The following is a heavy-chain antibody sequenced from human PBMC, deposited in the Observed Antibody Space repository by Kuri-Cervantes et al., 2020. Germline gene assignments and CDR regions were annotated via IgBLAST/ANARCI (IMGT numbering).Heavy chain of an antibody. Sequence: GGSLRLSCAASGFTFSAYTMHWIRQTPGKGLEWVAVISYDGTYKYYAGSVKGRFTISRDNAKNSLYLQMNSLRAEDTAVYYCALVPAATFYSSSVAYWGQGTLVTVSS. V-gene: IGHV3-30-3*01. CDR3: ALVPAATFYSSSVAY. J-gene: IGHJ4*02. D-gene: IGHD2-2*01. CDR2: ISYDGTYK. CDR1: GFTFSAYT.